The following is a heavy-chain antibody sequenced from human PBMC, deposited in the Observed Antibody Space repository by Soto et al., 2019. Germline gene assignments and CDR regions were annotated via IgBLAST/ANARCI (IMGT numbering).Heavy chain of an antibody. V-gene: IGHV3-33*01. D-gene: IGHD2-8*01. CDR3: AREKDCTNGVCYGDYYYYGMDV. CDR2: IWYDGSNK. Sequence: PGGSLRLSCAASGFTFSSYGMHWVRQAPGKGLEWVAVIWYDGSNKYYADSVKGRFTISRDNSKNTLYLQMNSLRAEDTAVYYCAREKDCTNGVCYGDYYYYGMDVWGQGTTVTVSS. CDR1: GFTFSSYG. J-gene: IGHJ6*02.